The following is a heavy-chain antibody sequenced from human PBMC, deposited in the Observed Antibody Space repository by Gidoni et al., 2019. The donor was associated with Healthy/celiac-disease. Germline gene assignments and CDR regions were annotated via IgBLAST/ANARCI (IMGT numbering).Heavy chain of an antibody. CDR3: ARIVLMVYAILIDNWFDP. D-gene: IGHD2-8*01. J-gene: IGHJ5*02. Sequence: QVQLVQSGAEVKKPGASVKVSCKASGYPFTSYGISWVRQAPGQGLGWMGWISAYNGNTNYAQKLQGRVTMTTDTSTSTAYMELRSLRSDDTAVYYCARIVLMVYAILIDNWFDPWGQGTLVTVSS. CDR1: GYPFTSYG. V-gene: IGHV1-18*04. CDR2: ISAYNGNT.